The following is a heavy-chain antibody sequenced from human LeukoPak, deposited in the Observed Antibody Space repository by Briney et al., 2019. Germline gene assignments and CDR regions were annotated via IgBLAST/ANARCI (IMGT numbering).Heavy chain of an antibody. D-gene: IGHD1-26*01. J-gene: IGHJ4*02. CDR3: ARWESLPYYFDY. V-gene: IGHV4-61*02. CDR1: GGSISSGSYY. Sequence: SETLSLTCTVSGGSISSGSYYWSWIRQPAGKGLEWIGRIYTSGSTNYNPSLKSRVTISVDTSKNQFSLKLSSVTAADTAVYYCARWESLPYYFDYWGQGTLVTVSS. CDR2: IYTSGST.